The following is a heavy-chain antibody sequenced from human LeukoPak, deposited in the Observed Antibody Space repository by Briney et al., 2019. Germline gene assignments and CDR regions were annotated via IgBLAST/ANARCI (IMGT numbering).Heavy chain of an antibody. CDR1: GGTFSSYA. V-gene: IGHV1-69*05. D-gene: IGHD7-27*01. CDR2: IIPIFGTA. Sequence: SVKVSCKASGGTFSSYAISWVRQAPGQGLEWMGGIIPIFGTANYAQKFQGRVTITTDESTSTAYMELSSLRSEDTAVYYCARDTLGIGAFDIWGQGTMVTVSS. CDR3: ARDTLGIGAFDI. J-gene: IGHJ3*02.